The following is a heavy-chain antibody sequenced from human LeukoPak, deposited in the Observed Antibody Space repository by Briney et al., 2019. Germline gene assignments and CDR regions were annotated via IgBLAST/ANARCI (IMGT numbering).Heavy chain of an antibody. Sequence: GGSLRLSCAASGFTFSSYGMSWVRQAPGKGLEWVSAVSGSGGSTYYADSVQGRFTISRDNSKSTLYLQMNSLRAEDTAVYYCAKEGSTLVRGVIYDPFDYWGQGTLVTVSS. V-gene: IGHV3-23*01. CDR3: AKEGSTLVRGVIYDPFDY. J-gene: IGHJ4*02. CDR2: VSGSGGST. D-gene: IGHD3-10*01. CDR1: GFTFSSYG.